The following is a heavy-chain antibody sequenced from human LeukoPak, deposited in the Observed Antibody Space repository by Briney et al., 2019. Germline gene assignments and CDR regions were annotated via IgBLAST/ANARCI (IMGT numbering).Heavy chain of an antibody. CDR1: GGSITSETYY. V-gene: IGHV4-61*02. CDR2: FYISGIS. J-gene: IGHJ4*02. D-gene: IGHD3-9*01. Sequence: SETLSLTCTVSGGSITSETYYWNWIRQPAGKGLEWIGRFYISGISNHNPSLKSRVTISVDTSKNQFSLKLSSVTAADTAVYYCARVQLHYDILTGYTASRFDYWGQGTLVTVSS. CDR3: ARVQLHYDILTGYTASRFDY.